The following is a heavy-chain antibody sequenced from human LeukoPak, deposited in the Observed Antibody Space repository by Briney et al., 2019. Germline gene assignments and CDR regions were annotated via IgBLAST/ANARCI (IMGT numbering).Heavy chain of an antibody. V-gene: IGHV3-48*03. D-gene: IGHD3-22*01. J-gene: IGHJ4*02. CDR2: ISSSGSTI. CDR3: ARDPYYYDSSGCFDY. Sequence: PGGSLRLSCADSGFTFSSYEMNWVRQAPGKGLEWVSYISSSGSTIYYADSVKGRFTISRDNAKNSLYLQMNSLRAEDTAVYYCARDPYYYDSSGCFDYWGQGTLVTVSS. CDR1: GFTFSSYE.